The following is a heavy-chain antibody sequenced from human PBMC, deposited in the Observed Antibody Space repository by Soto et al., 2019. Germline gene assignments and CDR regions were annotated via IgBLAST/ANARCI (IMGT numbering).Heavy chain of an antibody. CDR2: ISYDGNNK. CDR3: ARHSPAISDSEN. CDR1: GFTYSNYT. D-gene: IGHD3-3*01. J-gene: IGHJ4*02. V-gene: IGHV3-30-3*01. Sequence: GGSLRRSCAASGFTYSNYTMHWVRQAPGKGLEWVAVISYDGNNKYYADSVKGRFTIPSDSARNTLFLQMNSLRPEDTAWYTYARHSPAISDSENWGQGTLVTVSS.